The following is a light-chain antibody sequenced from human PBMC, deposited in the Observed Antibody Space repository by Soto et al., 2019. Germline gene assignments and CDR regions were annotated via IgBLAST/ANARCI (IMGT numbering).Light chain of an antibody. CDR1: QTITSNY. CDR3: QQYATSPRT. Sequence: EIVLTQSPGTLSLSPGERATLSCRASQTITSNYLAWYQQRPGQAPRLLMYGASIRITGIPDRFRGSGSGTDFTLTISRLEPEDFAVYSCQQYATSPRTFGQGTMVEIK. V-gene: IGKV3-20*01. J-gene: IGKJ1*01. CDR2: GAS.